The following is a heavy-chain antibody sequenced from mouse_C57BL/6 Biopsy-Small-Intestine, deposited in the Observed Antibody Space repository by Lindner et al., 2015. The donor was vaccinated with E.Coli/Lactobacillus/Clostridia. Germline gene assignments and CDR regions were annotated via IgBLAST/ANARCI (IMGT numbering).Heavy chain of an antibody. CDR2: INPSNGYT. Sequence: VQLQESGAELAKPGASVNLSCKTSGYTSTTYWMHWVKQRPGQGLEWIGYINPSNGYTKYNQKFKDKATLTADKSSSTAYMQLSSLTYEDSAVYFCARSSTMITAVDYWGQGTTLTVSS. CDR1: GYTSTTYW. V-gene: IGHV1-7*01. D-gene: IGHD2-4*01. J-gene: IGHJ2*01. CDR3: ARSSTMITAVDY.